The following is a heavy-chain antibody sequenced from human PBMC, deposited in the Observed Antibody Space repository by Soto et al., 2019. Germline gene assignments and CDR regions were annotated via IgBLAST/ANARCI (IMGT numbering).Heavy chain of an antibody. CDR3: AVSGRGGLDV. D-gene: IGHD3-10*01. CDR1: GGSINSGGYS. V-gene: IGHV4-30-2*01. CDR2: IYRSWSA. Sequence: QLQLQESGSGLVKPSQKLSLTCTVSGGSINSGGYSWSWIRQPPGKGLEWIGYIYRSWSAYYSPSLQNRVTISVDTSKNHFTLNLPSVTAADTAVYYCAVSGRGGLDVWGQGTTVTVSS. J-gene: IGHJ6*02.